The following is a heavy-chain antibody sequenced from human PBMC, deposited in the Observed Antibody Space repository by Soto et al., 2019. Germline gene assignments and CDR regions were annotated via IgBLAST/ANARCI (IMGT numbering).Heavy chain of an antibody. CDR2: IYYSGST. D-gene: IGHD6-13*01. CDR1: GGPISSGGYY. Sequence: SETLSLTCTVSGGPISSGGYYWSWIRQHPGKGLEWIGYIYYSGSTYYNPSLKSRVTISVDTSKNQFSLKLSSVTAADTAVYYCARNPEDSRYSFVDYWGQGTLVTVSS. J-gene: IGHJ4*02. CDR3: ARNPEDSRYSFVDY. V-gene: IGHV4-31*03.